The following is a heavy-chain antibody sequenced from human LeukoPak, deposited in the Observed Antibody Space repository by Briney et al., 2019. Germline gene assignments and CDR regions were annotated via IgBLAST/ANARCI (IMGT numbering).Heavy chain of an antibody. J-gene: IGHJ2*01. V-gene: IGHV3-23*01. Sequence: GGSLRLSCGGSGFTFSYYAMSWVRQAPGKGLEWVSAISGSGGSTYYADSVKGRFTISRDNSKDALSLQMNSLRAEDTAVYYCARSLYDSSGYKPPYWYFDLWSRGALVTVSS. CDR1: GFTFSYYA. D-gene: IGHD3-22*01. CDR2: ISGSGGST. CDR3: ARSLYDSSGYKPPYWYFDL.